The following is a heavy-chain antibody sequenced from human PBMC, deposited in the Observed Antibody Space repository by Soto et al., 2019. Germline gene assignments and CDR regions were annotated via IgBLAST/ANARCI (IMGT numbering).Heavy chain of an antibody. V-gene: IGHV3-13*05. J-gene: IGHJ3*02. Sequence: EVQLEESGGGLVQRGGSLRLSCAASGFVFSSYDMHWVRHTTGAGLEWVSVIANTGDPYYSDSVKGRFTISRDNAKNALYRQMNSLRVGDSAMYYCAREGTGGGFDIWGQGTKVTVSS. CDR2: IANTGDP. CDR3: AREGTGGGFDI. D-gene: IGHD1-1*01. CDR1: GFVFSSYD.